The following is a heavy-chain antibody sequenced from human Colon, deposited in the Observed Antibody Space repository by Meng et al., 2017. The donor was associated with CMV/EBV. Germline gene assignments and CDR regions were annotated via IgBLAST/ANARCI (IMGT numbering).Heavy chain of an antibody. CDR1: GFTFSTEA. J-gene: IGHJ4*02. Sequence: GESLKISCAASGFTFSTEAMNWVRQAPGKGLEWVSSISGSSPDMYYADSVKGRFTISRDNTKHLMYLQMNSLRAEDTAVYYCARENLPYYYDSSGLPFDYWGQGTLVTVSS. V-gene: IGHV3-21*01. D-gene: IGHD3-22*01. CDR2: ISGSSPDM. CDR3: ARENLPYYYDSSGLPFDY.